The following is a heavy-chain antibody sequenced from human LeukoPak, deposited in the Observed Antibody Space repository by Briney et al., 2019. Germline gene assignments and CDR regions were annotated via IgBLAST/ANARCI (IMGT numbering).Heavy chain of an antibody. D-gene: IGHD2-2*01. CDR1: GYTFISYY. V-gene: IGHV1-46*01. Sequence: ASVKVSCKASGYTFISYYIHWVRQAPGQGLEWMGIINPSGGSTSYAQKFQGRVSMTRDTSTSTVYMELSSLRSEDTAVYYCAREEYRSTSRKYYFDYWGQGTLVTVSS. CDR2: INPSGGST. J-gene: IGHJ4*02. CDR3: AREEYRSTSRKYYFDY.